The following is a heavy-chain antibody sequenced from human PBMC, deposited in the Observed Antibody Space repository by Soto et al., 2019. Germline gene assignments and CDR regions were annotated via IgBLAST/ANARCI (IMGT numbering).Heavy chain of an antibody. D-gene: IGHD3-10*01. CDR3: ASQITMVRGVKTYYYGMDV. J-gene: IGHJ6*02. CDR1: GGSISSSSYY. V-gene: IGHV4-39*01. Sequence: SETLSLTCTVSGGSISSSSYYWGWIRQPPGKGLEWIGSIYYSGSTYYNPSLKSRVTISVDTSKNQFSLKLSSVTAADTAVYYCASQITMVRGVKTYYYGMDVWGQGTTVTSP. CDR2: IYYSGST.